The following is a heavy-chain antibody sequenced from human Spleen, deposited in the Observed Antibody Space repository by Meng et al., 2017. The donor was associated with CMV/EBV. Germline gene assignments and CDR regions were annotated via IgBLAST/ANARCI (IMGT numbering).Heavy chain of an antibody. J-gene: IGHJ4*02. CDR2: IYPGDSDT. CDR3: ASSYCSSTSCYLLY. V-gene: IGHV5-51*01. D-gene: IGHD2-2*01. Sequence: SGYSCTGCWIGWVRQMPGKGLEWIGIIYPGDSDTRYSPSFQGQVTISADKSISTAYLQWSSLKASDTAMYYCASSYCSSTSCYLLYWGQGTLVTVSS. CDR1: GYSCTGCW.